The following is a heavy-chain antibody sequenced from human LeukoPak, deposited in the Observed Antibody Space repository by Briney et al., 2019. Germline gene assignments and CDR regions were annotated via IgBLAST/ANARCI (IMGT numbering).Heavy chain of an antibody. V-gene: IGHV3-23*01. D-gene: IGHD2/OR15-2a*01. CDR3: AKARGNYFTHLDY. Sequence: GGSQRPSCAASGFTFTNYAMSWVRQAPGKGLEWVSTVTGSGDSTFYAVSVKGRFTISRDNSKNTLFLQMNSLRAEDTAVYYCAKARGNYFTHLDYWGQGTLVTVSS. CDR2: VTGSGDST. CDR1: GFTFTNYA. J-gene: IGHJ4*02.